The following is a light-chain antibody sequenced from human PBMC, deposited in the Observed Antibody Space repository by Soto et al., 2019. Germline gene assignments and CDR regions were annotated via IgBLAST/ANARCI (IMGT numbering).Light chain of an antibody. Sequence: QSALTQPRSVSGSPGQSVTISCTGTISDFITYNYVSWYQQRPGEAPRLVIYDVSQRPSGVPGRFSGSRSDNTASLTISGLQAEDEADYFCCAYVAQYTWLFGGGTKLTVL. J-gene: IGLJ3*02. CDR3: CAYVAQYTWL. CDR2: DVS. V-gene: IGLV2-11*01. CDR1: ISDFITYNY.